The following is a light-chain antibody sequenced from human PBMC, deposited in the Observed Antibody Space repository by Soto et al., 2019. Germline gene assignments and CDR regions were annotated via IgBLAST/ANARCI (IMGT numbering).Light chain of an antibody. J-gene: IGKJ4*01. Sequence: DIVMTQSPDSLAVSLGERATINCKSSQSVLYSSNNKNYLAWFQQTPGQPPKLLIYWASTRESGVPDRFSGSGSGTDFTLTISSLQAXXXAVXYXQXXYSPPVTFGGGTKVEIK. V-gene: IGKV4-1*01. CDR2: WAS. CDR3: QXXYSPPVT. CDR1: QSVLYSSNNKNY.